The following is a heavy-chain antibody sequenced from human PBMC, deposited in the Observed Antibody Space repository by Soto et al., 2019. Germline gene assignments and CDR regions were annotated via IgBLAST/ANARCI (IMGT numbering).Heavy chain of an antibody. V-gene: IGHV5-10-1*01. Sequence: PGESLKISCKGSGYSFTSYWISWVRQMPGKGLEWMGRIDPSDSYTNYSPSFQGHVTISADKSISTAYLQWSSLKASDTAMYYCAILKWELRFDDAFDIWGQGTMVTV. J-gene: IGHJ3*02. CDR1: GYSFTSYW. CDR3: AILKWELRFDDAFDI. D-gene: IGHD1-26*01. CDR2: IDPSDSYT.